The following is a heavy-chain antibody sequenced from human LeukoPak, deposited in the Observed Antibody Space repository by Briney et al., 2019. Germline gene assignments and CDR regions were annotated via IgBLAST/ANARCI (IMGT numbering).Heavy chain of an antibody. CDR3: ATVGYGYNYFDY. Sequence: GASVKVSCKVSGYTLTELSMHWVRQAPGKGLEWMGGFDPEDGETIYAQKFQGRATMTEDTSTDTAYMELSSLRSEDTAVYYCATVGYGYNYFDYWGQGTLVTVSS. D-gene: IGHD5-18*01. CDR2: FDPEDGET. J-gene: IGHJ4*02. CDR1: GYTLTELS. V-gene: IGHV1-24*01.